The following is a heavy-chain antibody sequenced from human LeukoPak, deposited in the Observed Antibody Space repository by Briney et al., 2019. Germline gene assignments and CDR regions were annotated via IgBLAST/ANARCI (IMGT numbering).Heavy chain of an antibody. CDR1: GGSISSGGYY. CDR3: GGGINMVASPLGF. CDR2: IYYSGST. J-gene: IGHJ4*02. Sequence: SQTLSLTCTVSGGSISSGGYYWSWIRQHPGKGLEWIGYIYYSGSTYYNPSLKSRVTISVDTSKNQFSLKLSSVTPADTAAYYCGGGINMVASPLGFWGQGTLVTVSS. V-gene: IGHV4-31*03. D-gene: IGHD3-10*01.